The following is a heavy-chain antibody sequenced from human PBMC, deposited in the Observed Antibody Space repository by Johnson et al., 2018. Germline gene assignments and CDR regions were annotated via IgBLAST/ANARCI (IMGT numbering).Heavy chain of an antibody. J-gene: IGHJ6*03. D-gene: IGHD3-3*01. Sequence: QEQLQESGPGLVKPSATLSLTCTVSGGSISSSSYYWGWIRQPPGKGLEWIGYIYYSGSTNYNPSLKSRVTISVDTSKNQFSLKLGSVTAGDKAVYYCARRRRITIFGKRTRPEKNYYDYMDVWGKGTTVTVS. CDR3: ARRRRITIFGKRTRPEKNYYDYMDV. CDR1: GGSISSSSYY. CDR2: IYYSGST. V-gene: IGHV4-61*05.